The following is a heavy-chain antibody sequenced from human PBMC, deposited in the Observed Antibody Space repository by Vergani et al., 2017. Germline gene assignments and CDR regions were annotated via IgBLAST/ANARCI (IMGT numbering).Heavy chain of an antibody. V-gene: IGHV3-30*03. Sequence: QVQLVESGGGVVQPGRSLRLSCAASGFTFSSYGMHWVRQAPGKGLEWVAVISYDGSNKYYADSVKGRFTISRDNSKNTLYLQMNSLRAEDTAVYYCARDRVATGTASIGKRYYYYYGMDVWGQGTTVTVSS. CDR2: ISYDGSNK. CDR1: GFTFSSYG. J-gene: IGHJ6*02. CDR3: ARDRVATGTASIGKRYYYYYGMDV. D-gene: IGHD5-12*01.